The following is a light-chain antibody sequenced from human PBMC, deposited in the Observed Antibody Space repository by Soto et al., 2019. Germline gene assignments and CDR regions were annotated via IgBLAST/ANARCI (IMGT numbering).Light chain of an antibody. CDR3: HQYARDPFT. J-gene: IGKJ2*01. Sequence: DIVMTQSPDSLAVSLGERATINCKSSQSVLYTPNNNNYLAWFQQKPGQPPKLLIYWASIRESGAPDRFSGSGSATDFTLTISSVEAEDVAVYYCHQYARDPFTFGQGTKLEIK. V-gene: IGKV4-1*01. CDR2: WAS. CDR1: QSVLYTPNNNNY.